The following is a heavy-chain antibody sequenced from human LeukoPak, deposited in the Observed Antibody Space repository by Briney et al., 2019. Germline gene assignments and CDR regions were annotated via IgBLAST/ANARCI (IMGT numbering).Heavy chain of an antibody. D-gene: IGHD3-10*01. Sequence: GGSLRLSCAASGFTFSDYYMAWIRQAPGKGLEWISYISTSGSAVYYADSVKGRFTMSRDNAKNSLYLQMNSLRAEDTAVYYCARRAPFYYNSWSPTHDYGMDVWGQGTTVNVSS. CDR3: ARRAPFYYNSWSPTHDYGMDV. CDR2: ISTSGSAV. J-gene: IGHJ6*02. CDR1: GFTFSDYY. V-gene: IGHV3-11*01.